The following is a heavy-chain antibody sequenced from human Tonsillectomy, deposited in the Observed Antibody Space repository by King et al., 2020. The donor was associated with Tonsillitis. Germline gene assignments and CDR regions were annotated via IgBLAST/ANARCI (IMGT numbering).Heavy chain of an antibody. J-gene: IGHJ4*02. D-gene: IGHD1-7*01. CDR3: ARHSGISGTTSLDY. V-gene: IGHV4-59*08. CDR1: GGSISSYY. Sequence: QLQESGPGLVKPSETLSLTCTVSGGSISSYYWSWIRQPPGKGLEWIGYIYYSGSTNYNPSRKSRVIISVDTSKNQFSLRLSFVTAADTAVFYCARHSGISGTTSLDYWGQGTLVTVSS. CDR2: IYYSGST.